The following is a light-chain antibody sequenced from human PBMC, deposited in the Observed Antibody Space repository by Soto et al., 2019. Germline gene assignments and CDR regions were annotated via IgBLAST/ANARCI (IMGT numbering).Light chain of an antibody. CDR3: QQRSNWPALT. J-gene: IGKJ4*01. CDR1: QSISIW. CDR2: GTS. Sequence: DIHMTQSPSTLSASVGDRVTITCRASQSISIWLAWYQQKPGRAPNLLIYGTSSLESGVPSRFSGSGSGTDFTLTISSLEPEDFAVYYCQQRSNWPALTFGGGTKVEIK. V-gene: IGKV1-5*03.